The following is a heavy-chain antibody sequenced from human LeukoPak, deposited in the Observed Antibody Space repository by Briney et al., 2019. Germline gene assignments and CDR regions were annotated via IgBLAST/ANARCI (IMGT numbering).Heavy chain of an antibody. CDR3: ARASDSSGYYDLDY. D-gene: IGHD3-22*01. J-gene: IGHJ4*02. CDR2: IFSRGSS. Sequence: SETLSLTCTVSGGSISSYYWSWIRQPPGKGLEWIGYIFSRGSSNYSPSLKSRVTISVDTSKNQFSLKLSSVTAADTAVYYCARASDSSGYYDLDYWGQGTLVTVSS. CDR1: GGSISSYY. V-gene: IGHV4-59*01.